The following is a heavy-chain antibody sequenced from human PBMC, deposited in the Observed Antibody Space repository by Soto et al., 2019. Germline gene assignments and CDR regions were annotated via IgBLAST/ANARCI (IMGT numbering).Heavy chain of an antibody. J-gene: IGHJ4*02. V-gene: IGHV4-59*08. CDR2: IYYSGST. CDR3: ARRYGYSFDY. CDR1: GGSISSYY. Sequence: QVQLQESGPGLVKPSETLSLTCTVSGGSISSYYWSWIRQPPGKGLEGIGYIYYSGSTNYNPSLKSRVTISVDTSKTQLSLKLSSVTAADTAVYYCARRYGYSFDYWGQGTLVTVSS. D-gene: IGHD6-25*01.